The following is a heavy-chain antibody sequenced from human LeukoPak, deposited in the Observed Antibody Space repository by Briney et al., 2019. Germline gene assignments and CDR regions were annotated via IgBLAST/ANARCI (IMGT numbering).Heavy chain of an antibody. V-gene: IGHV3-30*04. J-gene: IGHJ4*02. CDR2: ISYDGSNK. CDR1: GFTFSSYA. Sequence: PGRSLRLSCAASGFTFSSYAMHWVRQAPGKGLEWVAVISYDGSNKYYADSVKGRFTISRDNSENTLYLQMNSLRAEDTAVYYCARDSSYYGSGSYYKFDYWGQGTLVTVSS. D-gene: IGHD3-10*01. CDR3: ARDSSYYGSGSYYKFDY.